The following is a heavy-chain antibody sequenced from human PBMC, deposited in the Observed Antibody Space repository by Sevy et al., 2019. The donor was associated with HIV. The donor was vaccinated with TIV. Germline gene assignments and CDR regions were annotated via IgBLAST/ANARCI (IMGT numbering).Heavy chain of an antibody. CDR1: GFTFSTYW. CDR3: ATDLFSSSSADVFDI. Sequence: GGSLRLSCAASGFTFSTYWMNWVRQAPGKGLEWVANIKQDGSGKNYVDSVKGRFTISRDNARNSLFLELNSLKVEDTAVYYCATDLFSSSSADVFDIWGQGTMVTV. CDR2: IKQDGSGK. D-gene: IGHD6-6*01. V-gene: IGHV3-7*01. J-gene: IGHJ3*02.